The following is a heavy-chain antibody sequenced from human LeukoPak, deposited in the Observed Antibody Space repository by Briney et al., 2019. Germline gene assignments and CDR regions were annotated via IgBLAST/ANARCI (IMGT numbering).Heavy chain of an antibody. CDR3: ATDRSTWYFDY. D-gene: IGHD6-13*01. J-gene: IGHJ4*02. V-gene: IGHV3-23*01. Sequence: PGGSLRLSCAASGFTFSTSAMSWGRQAPGQGLEWVSGISVSGGTTDYADSVKGRFTISRDNSKNTLYLQMNSLRADDTAVYYCATDRSTWYFDYWGQGTLVTVSS. CDR2: ISVSGGTT. CDR1: GFTFSTSA.